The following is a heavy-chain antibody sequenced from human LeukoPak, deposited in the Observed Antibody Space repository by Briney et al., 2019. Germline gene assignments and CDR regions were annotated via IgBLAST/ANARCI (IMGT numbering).Heavy chain of an antibody. V-gene: IGHV7-4-1*02. Sequence: ASVKVSCKASGYTFTSYAMNWVRQAPGQGLEWVGWIYTNTGNPTYAQGFTGRFVFSLDTSVSTAYLQISSLKAEDTAVYYCARVSTIMITFGGVDFDYWGQGTMVTVSS. CDR3: ARVSTIMITFGGVDFDY. CDR1: GYTFTSYA. D-gene: IGHD3-16*01. J-gene: IGHJ4*02. CDR2: IYTNTGNP.